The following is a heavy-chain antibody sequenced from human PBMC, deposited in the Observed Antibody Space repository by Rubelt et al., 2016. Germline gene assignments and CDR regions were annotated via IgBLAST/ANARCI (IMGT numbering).Heavy chain of an antibody. V-gene: IGHV4-34*01. CDR3: AVESTSSGPTRD. D-gene: IGHD6-19*01. Sequence: QVQLQQWGAGLLKPSETLSLTCAVYGGSFSGYYWSWIRQPPGKGLEWIGEINHSGSTNYNPSLKMRVPISVGTSKNQCSRKLSAVTAADTAVYYCAVESTSSGPTRDWGQGTLVTVSS. CDR1: GGSFSGYY. CDR2: INHSGST. J-gene: IGHJ4*02.